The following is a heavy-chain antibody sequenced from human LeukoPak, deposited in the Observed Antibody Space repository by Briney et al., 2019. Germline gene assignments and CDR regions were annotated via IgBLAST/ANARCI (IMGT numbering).Heavy chain of an antibody. D-gene: IGHD1-26*01. J-gene: IGHJ4*02. Sequence: PSETLSLTCTVSGGSVSSGSYYWSWIRQPPGKGLEWIGYIYYSGSTNYNPSLKSRVTISVDTSKNQFSLKLSSVTAADTAVYYCARDQLRPRAFYFDYWGQGTLVTVSS. CDR3: ARDQLRPRAFYFDY. CDR2: IYYSGST. V-gene: IGHV4-61*01. CDR1: GGSVSSGSYY.